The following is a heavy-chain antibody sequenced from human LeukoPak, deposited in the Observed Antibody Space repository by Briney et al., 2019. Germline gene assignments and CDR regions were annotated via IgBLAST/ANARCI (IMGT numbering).Heavy chain of an antibody. V-gene: IGHV1-69*04. CDR2: IIPILGIA. J-gene: IGHJ5*02. CDR1: GGTFSSYA. CDR3: AGDFGYCSGGSCYDLNWFAP. D-gene: IGHD2-15*01. Sequence: SVKVSCKASGGTFSSYAISWVRQAPGQGLEWMGRIIPILGIANYAQKFQGRVTITADKSTSTAYMELSSLRSEDTAVYYCAGDFGYCSGGSCYDLNWFAPGGRGTLFTVSS.